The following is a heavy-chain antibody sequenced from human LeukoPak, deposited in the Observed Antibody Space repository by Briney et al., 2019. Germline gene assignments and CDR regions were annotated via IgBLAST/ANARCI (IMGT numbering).Heavy chain of an antibody. CDR2: ISYDGSNK. CDR3: ARTRGYSYGPFDY. CDR1: GFTFSSYA. J-gene: IGHJ4*02. D-gene: IGHD5-18*01. Sequence: GGSLRLSCAASGFTFSSYAMHWVRQAPGKGLEWVAVISYDGSNKYYADSVKGRFTISRDNSKNTLYLQMNSLRAEDTAVYYCARTRGYSYGPFDYWGQGTLVTVSS. V-gene: IGHV3-30-3*01.